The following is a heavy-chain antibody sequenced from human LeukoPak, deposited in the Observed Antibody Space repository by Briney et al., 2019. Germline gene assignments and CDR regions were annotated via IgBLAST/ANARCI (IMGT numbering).Heavy chain of an antibody. V-gene: IGHV4-31*03. CDR1: GGSLSSGGYY. J-gene: IGHJ4*02. Sequence: SQTLSLTCTVSGGSLSSGGYYWSWHRQHPGRGLEWIGYIYYSGSTYYNPSLKSRVTISVDTSKNQFSLKLSSVTAADTAVYYCARGSRRVDYWGQGTLVTVSS. CDR3: ARGSRRVDY. CDR2: IYYSGST.